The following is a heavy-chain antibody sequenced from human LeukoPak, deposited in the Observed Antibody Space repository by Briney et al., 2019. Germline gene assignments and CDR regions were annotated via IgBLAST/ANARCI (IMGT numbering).Heavy chain of an antibody. CDR3: AKDLLVGSNWLSYYYYGMDV. CDR1: GFTFSSYG. CDR2: ISFDGSNK. D-gene: IGHD6-13*01. J-gene: IGHJ6*02. V-gene: IGHV3-30*18. Sequence: PGGSLRLSCAASGFTFSSYGMHWVRQAPGKGLEWVAVISFDGSNKYYADSVKGRFTISRDNSKNTLYVQMNSLRAEDTAVYSCAKDLLVGSNWLSYYYYGMDVWGQGTTVTVSS.